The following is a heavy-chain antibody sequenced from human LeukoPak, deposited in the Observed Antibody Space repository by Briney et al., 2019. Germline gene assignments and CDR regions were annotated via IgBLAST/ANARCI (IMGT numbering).Heavy chain of an antibody. CDR3: ARDPLPLRFLEWQKVVGRFDY. J-gene: IGHJ4*02. D-gene: IGHD3-3*01. CDR2: ISSSSSYI. V-gene: IGHV3-21*01. CDR1: GFTFSSYS. Sequence: GGSLRLSCAASGFTFSSYSMNWVRQTPGKGLEWVSSISSSSSYIYYADSVKGRFTISRDNAKNSLYLQMNSLRAEDTAVYYCARDPLPLRFLEWQKVVGRFDYWGKGTLVTVSS.